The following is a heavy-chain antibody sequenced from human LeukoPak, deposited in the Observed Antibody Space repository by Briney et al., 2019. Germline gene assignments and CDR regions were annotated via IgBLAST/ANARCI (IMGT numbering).Heavy chain of an antibody. J-gene: IGHJ4*02. D-gene: IGHD3-22*01. V-gene: IGHV3-30*18. CDR1: GFTFSSYG. Sequence: GGSLRLSCAASGFTFSSYGMHWVRQAPGKGLEWVAVISYDGSNKYYADSVKGRFTISRDNSKNTLYLRMNSLRAEDTAVYYCAKDRSRYYYDSSGYLVDYWGQGTLVTVSS. CDR2: ISYDGSNK. CDR3: AKDRSRYYYDSSGYLVDY.